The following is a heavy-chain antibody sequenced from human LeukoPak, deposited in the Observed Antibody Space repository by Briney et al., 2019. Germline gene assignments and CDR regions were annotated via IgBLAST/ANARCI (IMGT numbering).Heavy chain of an antibody. CDR2: IYYSGNT. D-gene: IGHD6-13*01. CDR3: ARRESSSWYEDWYFDL. J-gene: IGHJ2*01. V-gene: IGHV4-39*01. Sequence: SETLSLTCTVSSGSVSSSSYHWCWIRQPPGKGLEWIGSIYYSGNTYYNPSLKSRVTISVDTSKNQFSLKLSSVTAADTAVYYCARRESSSWYEDWYFDLWGRGTLVTVSS. CDR1: SGSVSSSSYH.